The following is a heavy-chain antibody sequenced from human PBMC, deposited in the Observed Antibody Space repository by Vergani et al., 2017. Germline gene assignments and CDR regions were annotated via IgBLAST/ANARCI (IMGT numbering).Heavy chain of an antibody. V-gene: IGHV3-7*01. CDR2: IKQDGSEK. Sequence: EVQLLESGGGLVQPGGSLRLSCAASGFTFSSYAMSWVRQAPGKGLEWVANIKQDGSEKYYVDSVKGRFTISRDNAKNSLYLQMNSLRAEDTAVYYCAARDYYGSGIVEDYWGQGTLVTVSS. CDR1: GFTFSSYA. CDR3: AARDYYGSGIVEDY. J-gene: IGHJ4*02. D-gene: IGHD3-10*01.